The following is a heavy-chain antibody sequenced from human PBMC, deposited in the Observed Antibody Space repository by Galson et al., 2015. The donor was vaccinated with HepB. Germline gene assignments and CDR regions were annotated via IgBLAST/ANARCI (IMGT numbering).Heavy chain of an antibody. CDR3: ARISSGPTTSDY. D-gene: IGHD6-19*01. J-gene: IGHJ4*02. CDR2: ISSSSSYI. Sequence: SLRLSCAASGFTFSSYSMNWVRQAPGKGLEWVSSISSSSSYIYYADSVKGRFTISRDNAKNSLYLQMNSLRAEDTAVYYCARISSGPTTSDYWGQGTLVTVSS. V-gene: IGHV3-21*01. CDR1: GFTFSSYS.